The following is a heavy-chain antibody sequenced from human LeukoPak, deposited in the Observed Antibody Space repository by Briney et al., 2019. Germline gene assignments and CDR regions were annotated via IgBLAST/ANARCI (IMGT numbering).Heavy chain of an antibody. V-gene: IGHV1-18*01. J-gene: IGHJ4*02. CDR1: GYTFNKYG. Sequence: ASVKVSCKASGYTFNKYGISWVRQAPGQGLERMGWISCYNGDTRYAQKFQGRVTMTKDTSTSTVHMELRSLRSDDTAVCYCARDPSNTSGYYVYHDYWGQGALVTVSS. CDR3: ARDPSNTSGYYVYHDY. D-gene: IGHD6-19*01. CDR2: ISCYNGDT.